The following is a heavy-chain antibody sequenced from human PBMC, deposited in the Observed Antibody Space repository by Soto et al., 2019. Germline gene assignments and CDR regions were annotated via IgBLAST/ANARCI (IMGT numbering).Heavy chain of an antibody. J-gene: IGHJ4*02. CDR2: ISSSGSTI. Sequence: GGSLRLSCAASGFTFSDYYMSWIRQAPGKGLEWVSYISSSGSTIYYADSVKGRFTISRDNAKNSLYLQMNSLRAEDTAVYYCATSPPYGEQWPTDYWGQGTLVTVSS. D-gene: IGHD6-19*01. CDR3: ATSPPYGEQWPTDY. CDR1: GFTFSDYY. V-gene: IGHV3-11*01.